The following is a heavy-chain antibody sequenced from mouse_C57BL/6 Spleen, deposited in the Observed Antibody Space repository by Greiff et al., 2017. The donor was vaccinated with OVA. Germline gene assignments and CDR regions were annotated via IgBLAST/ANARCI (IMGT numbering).Heavy chain of an antibody. CDR2: IWSGGST. V-gene: IGHV2-2*01. D-gene: IGHD2-4*01. CDR1: GFSFTSYG. CDR3: ARNFDDDDGCGY. Sequence: VKLMESGPGLVQPSQSLSITCTASGFSFTSYGVHWVRQSPGKGLEWLGVIWSGGSTDYNAAFISRLSISKDKSKSQVFFKMNSLQADDTAIYYCARNFDDDDGCGYWGQGTLVTVSA. J-gene: IGHJ3*01.